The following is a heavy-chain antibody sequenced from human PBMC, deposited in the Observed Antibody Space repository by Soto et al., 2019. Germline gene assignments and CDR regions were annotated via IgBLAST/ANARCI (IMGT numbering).Heavy chain of an antibody. V-gene: IGHV1-69*12. Sequence: QVQLVQSGAEVKKPGSSVKVSCKASGGTFSSYAISWVRQAPGQGLEWMGGIIPIFGTANYAQKFQGRVTITADESTSTAYMELSSLRSEDTAVYYCARGRDGYSNYYYYGMDVWGQATTVTVSS. CDR2: IIPIFGTA. CDR3: ARGRDGYSNYYYYGMDV. J-gene: IGHJ6*02. D-gene: IGHD5-18*01. CDR1: GGTFSSYA.